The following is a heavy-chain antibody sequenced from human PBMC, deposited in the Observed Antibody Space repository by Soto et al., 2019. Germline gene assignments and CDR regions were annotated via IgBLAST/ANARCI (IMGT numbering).Heavy chain of an antibody. V-gene: IGHV3-33*01. CDR1: GFTFSSYG. CDR3: GRDRRLVRGGGSHMDV. J-gene: IGHJ6*03. D-gene: IGHD2-21*01. Sequence: QVQLVESGGGVVQPGRSLRLSCAASGFTFSSYGMHWVRQAPGKGLEWVAVIWYDGSNEDYADSVKGRFTISRDNSKNTLYLQMNSLRADDTAVYYCGRDRRLVRGGGSHMDVWGRGTTVIVSS. CDR2: IWYDGSNE.